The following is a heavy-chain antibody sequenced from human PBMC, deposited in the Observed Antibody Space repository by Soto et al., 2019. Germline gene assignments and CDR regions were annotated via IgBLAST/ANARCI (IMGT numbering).Heavy chain of an antibody. CDR1: GYTFTSYG. J-gene: IGHJ6*02. CDR2: ISAYNGNT. Sequence: QVQLVQSGAEVKKPGASVKVSCKASGYTFTSYGISWVRQAPGQGLEWMGWISAYNGNTNYAQKLQGRVTMTTDTSTSTAYMELRSLQSDDTAVYYCAREGYCISTSCRHYDYYGMDVWGQGTTVTVSS. D-gene: IGHD2-2*01. V-gene: IGHV1-18*01. CDR3: AREGYCISTSCRHYDYYGMDV.